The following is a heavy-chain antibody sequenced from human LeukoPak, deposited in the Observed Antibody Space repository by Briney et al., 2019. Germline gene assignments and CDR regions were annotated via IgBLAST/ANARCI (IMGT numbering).Heavy chain of an antibody. V-gene: IGHV4-34*01. CDR1: GGSFSGYY. Sequence: SETLSLTCAVYGGSFSGYYWSWIRQPPGKGLEWIGEINHSGSTNYNPSLKSRVTISVDTSKNQFSLKLSSVTAADTAVYYCARSLSRLLWFGELAYYFDYWGQGTLVTVSS. J-gene: IGHJ4*02. CDR2: INHSGST. D-gene: IGHD3-10*01. CDR3: ARSLSRLLWFGELAYYFDY.